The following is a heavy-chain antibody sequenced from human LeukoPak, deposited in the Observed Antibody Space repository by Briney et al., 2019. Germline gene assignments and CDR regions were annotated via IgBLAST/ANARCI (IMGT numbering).Heavy chain of an antibody. CDR2: IYSDGST. Sequence: GGSLRLSCTASGFIVSGDFMSWVRQAPGKGLEWVSVIYSDGSTYYADSVKGRFTISRDNSKNTLDLQMTGLRAEDTAVYYCARERGRGRDSPWFDYWGQGTLVTVSS. CDR1: GFIVSGDF. V-gene: IGHV3-53*01. CDR3: ARERGRGRDSPWFDY. J-gene: IGHJ4*02. D-gene: IGHD1-26*01.